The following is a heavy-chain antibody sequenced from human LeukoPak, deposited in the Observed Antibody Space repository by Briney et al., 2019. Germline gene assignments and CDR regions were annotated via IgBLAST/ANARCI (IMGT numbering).Heavy chain of an antibody. CDR2: IYSDGST. Sequence: GGSLRLSCTASGFIVSGDFMSWVRQAPGKGLEWVSVIYSDGSTYYADSVKGRFTISRDNSKNTLDLQMTGLRAEDTAVYYCARERGRGRDSPWFDYWGQGTLVTVSS. CDR1: GFIVSGDF. V-gene: IGHV3-53*01. CDR3: ARERGRGRDSPWFDY. J-gene: IGHJ4*02. D-gene: IGHD1-26*01.